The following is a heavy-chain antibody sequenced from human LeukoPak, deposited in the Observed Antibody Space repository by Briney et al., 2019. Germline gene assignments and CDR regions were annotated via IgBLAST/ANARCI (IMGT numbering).Heavy chain of an antibody. CDR1: GGTFSSYA. D-gene: IGHD3-22*01. Sequence: ASVKVSCKASGGTFSSYAISWVRQAPGQGLEWMGRINPNSGGTNYAQKFQGRVTMTRDTSISTAYMELSRLRSDDTAVYYCARVGMIETAWGQGTLVTVSS. V-gene: IGHV1-2*06. J-gene: IGHJ5*02. CDR2: INPNSGGT. CDR3: ARVGMIETA.